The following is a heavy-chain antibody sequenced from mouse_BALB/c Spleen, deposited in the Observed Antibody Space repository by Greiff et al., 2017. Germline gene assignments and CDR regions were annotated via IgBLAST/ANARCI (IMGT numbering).Heavy chain of an antibody. CDR1: GFAFSSYD. CDR3: ARHTPLRLLSYWYFDV. J-gene: IGHJ1*01. D-gene: IGHD1-2*01. CDR2: ISSGGGST. Sequence: EVMLVESGGGLVKPGGSLKLSCATSGFAFSSYDMSWVRQTPEKRLEWVAYISSGGGSTYYPDTVKGRFTISRDNAKNTLYLQMSSLKSEDTAMYYCARHTPLRLLSYWYFDVWGAGTTVTVSS. V-gene: IGHV5-12-1*01.